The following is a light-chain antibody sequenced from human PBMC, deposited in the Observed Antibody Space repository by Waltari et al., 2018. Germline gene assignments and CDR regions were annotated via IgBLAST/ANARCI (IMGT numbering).Light chain of an antibody. CDR3: QQSHLTPT. CDR1: QPNLNF. CDR2: AAS. V-gene: IGKV1-39*01. Sequence: DIQMTQSLPSLSASVGDTVTISCRASQPNLNFLNWYQHKPGKAPKLLIYAASTLQSGVTSRFSGSGSGTDFALTITSLQPEDFATYYCQQSHLTPTFGGGTKVQI. J-gene: IGKJ4*01.